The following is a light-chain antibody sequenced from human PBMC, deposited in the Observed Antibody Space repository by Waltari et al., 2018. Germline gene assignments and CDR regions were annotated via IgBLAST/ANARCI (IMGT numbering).Light chain of an antibody. CDR1: QSISSW. Sequence: DIQMTQYPSTLSASVGDRVTITCRASQSISSWLAWYQQKPGKAPKLLIYKASSLESGVPSRFSGSGSGTEFTLTISSLQPDDFATYYCQQYSTQYTFGQGTKLEIK. V-gene: IGKV1-5*03. CDR2: KAS. J-gene: IGKJ2*01. CDR3: QQYSTQYT.